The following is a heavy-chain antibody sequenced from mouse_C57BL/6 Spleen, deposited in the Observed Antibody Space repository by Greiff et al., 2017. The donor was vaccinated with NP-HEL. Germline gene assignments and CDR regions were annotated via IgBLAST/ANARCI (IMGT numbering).Heavy chain of an antibody. Sequence: QVQLQQSGAELVKPGASVKISCKASGYAFSSYWMNWVKQRPGKGLEWIGQIYPGDGDTNYNGKFKGQATLTADKSSSTAYMQLSSLTSEDSAVYVCARDEAYGSSLYFDVWGTGTTVTVSS. CDR3: ARDEAYGSSLYFDV. J-gene: IGHJ1*03. D-gene: IGHD1-1*01. V-gene: IGHV1-80*01. CDR1: GYAFSSYW. CDR2: IYPGDGDT.